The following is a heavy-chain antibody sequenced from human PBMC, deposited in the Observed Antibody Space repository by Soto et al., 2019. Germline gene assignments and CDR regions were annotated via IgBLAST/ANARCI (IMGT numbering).Heavy chain of an antibody. CDR3: ARAFTAMGIFDY. Sequence: SETLSLTCAVSGGSINSGGYSWSWIRQPPGKGLEWVGYLYHGGATYSNPSLKSRVSISVDWSKNQFSLKLNSVAAADTAVYYCARAFTAMGIFDYWGPGILVTVSS. D-gene: IGHD6-13*01. V-gene: IGHV4-30-2*01. CDR2: LYHGGAT. J-gene: IGHJ4*02. CDR1: GGSINSGGYS.